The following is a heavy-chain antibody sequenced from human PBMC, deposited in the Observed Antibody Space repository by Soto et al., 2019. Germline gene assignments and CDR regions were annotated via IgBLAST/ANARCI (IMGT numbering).Heavy chain of an antibody. CDR1: GFTFSSYA. CDR2: ISGSGGST. D-gene: IGHD3-9*01. V-gene: IGHV3-23*01. J-gene: IGHJ6*02. CDR3: AGGPTYYDILTGYSSEYYYYGMDV. Sequence: PGWSLRLSCAASGFTFSSYAMSWVRQAPGKGLEWVSAISGSGGSTYYADSVKGRFTISRDNSKNTLYLQMNSLRAEDTAVYYCAGGPTYYDILTGYSSEYYYYGMDVWGQGTTVTVSS.